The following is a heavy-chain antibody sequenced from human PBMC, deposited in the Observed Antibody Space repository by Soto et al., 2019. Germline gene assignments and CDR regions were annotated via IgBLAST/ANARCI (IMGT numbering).Heavy chain of an antibody. CDR1: GFVFSGSA. J-gene: IGHJ4*02. D-gene: IGHD3-10*01. CDR2: IRSRVHSYAT. V-gene: IGHV3-73*02. Sequence: EVHLEESGGGSVQPGGSLKLSCAASGFVFSGSAIHWVRQVSGKGLEWVGRIRSRVHSYATTHAASVEGRFTISRDDSKDTAFLIMNNLKRDDTAVYYCALPNGSFLGYWGRGTVVTVSS. CDR3: ALPNGSFLGY.